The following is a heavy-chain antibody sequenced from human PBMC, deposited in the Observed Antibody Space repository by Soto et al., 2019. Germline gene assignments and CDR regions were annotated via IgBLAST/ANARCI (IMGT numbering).Heavy chain of an antibody. D-gene: IGHD5-18*01. CDR2: TYYRSKWYN. J-gene: IGHJ6*02. CDR3: ARCNTAMVTGTYYYYLDGIDV. Sequence: SQTLSLTCVISGDSVSSNSAAWNWIRQSPSRGLEWLGRTYYRSKWYNDYAVSVKSRITINPDTSKNQFSLQLNSVTPEDTAVYYCARCNTAMVTGTYYYYLDGIDVWGQGTTVTVSS. CDR1: GDSVSSNSAA. V-gene: IGHV6-1*01.